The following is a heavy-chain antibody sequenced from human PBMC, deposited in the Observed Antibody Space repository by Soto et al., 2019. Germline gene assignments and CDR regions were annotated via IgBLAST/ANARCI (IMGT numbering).Heavy chain of an antibody. V-gene: IGHV3-23*01. CDR3: AKAWGYDWDAFDI. J-gene: IGHJ3*02. Sequence: GGSLRLSCAASGFTVSSNYMTWVRQAPGKGLEWVSAISGSGGSTYYADSVKGRFTISRDNSKNTLYLQMNSLRAEDTAVYYCAKAWGYDWDAFDIWGQGTMVTVSS. D-gene: IGHD5-12*01. CDR1: GFTVSSNY. CDR2: ISGSGGST.